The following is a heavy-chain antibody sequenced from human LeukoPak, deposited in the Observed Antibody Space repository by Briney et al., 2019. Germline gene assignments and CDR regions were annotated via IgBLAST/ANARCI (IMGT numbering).Heavy chain of an antibody. CDR2: ISSSGITI. CDR3: ATGKTGSYYSRSYYMDV. D-gene: IGHD3-10*01. CDR1: GFTFSTYG. Sequence: PGGSLRLSCAAFGFTFSTYGMSWVRQAPGKGLEWVSYISSSGITIYYADSVKGRFTISRDNAKNSLYLQMNSLRAEDTAVYYWATGKTGSYYSRSYYMDVWGKGPTVTIPS. J-gene: IGHJ6*03. V-gene: IGHV3-48*04.